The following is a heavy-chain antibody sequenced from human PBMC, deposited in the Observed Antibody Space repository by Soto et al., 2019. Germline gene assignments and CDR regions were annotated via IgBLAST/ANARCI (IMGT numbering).Heavy chain of an antibody. CDR1: GGSFIDDY. D-gene: IGHD2-21*01. V-gene: IGHV4-34*01. CDR3: AGRPKAMVVPNF. CDR2: INHSGST. Sequence: SETLSLTCAVYGGSFIDDYWSWIRQTPDEGLEWIGEINHSGSTNYNPSLKSRVTISVDTSKKQVFLNLNSVTAADTAVYYCAGRPKAMVVPNFWGQGTRVTVSS. J-gene: IGHJ4*02.